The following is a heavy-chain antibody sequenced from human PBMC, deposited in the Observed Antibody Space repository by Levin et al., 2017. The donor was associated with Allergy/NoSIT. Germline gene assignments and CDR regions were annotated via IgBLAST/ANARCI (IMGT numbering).Heavy chain of an antibody. D-gene: IGHD6-19*01. Sequence: ASVKVSCKASGYTFTGYYMHWVRQAPGQGLEWMGWINPNSGGTNYAQKFQGRVTMTRDTSISTAYMELSRLRSDDTAVYYCARVRSISSGWYRDFDYWGQGTLVTVSS. CDR1: GYTFTGYY. V-gene: IGHV1-2*02. J-gene: IGHJ4*02. CDR3: ARVRSISSGWYRDFDY. CDR2: INPNSGGT.